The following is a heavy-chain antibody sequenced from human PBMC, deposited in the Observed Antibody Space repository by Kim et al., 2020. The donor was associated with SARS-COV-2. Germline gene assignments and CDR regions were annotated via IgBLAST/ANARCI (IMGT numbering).Heavy chain of an antibody. CDR2: IRSKAYGGTT. CDR1: GFTFGDYA. CDR3: SKPMFCGVIPPDALV. J-gene: IGHJ3*02. D-gene: IGHD2-21*01. Sequence: GGSLRLSCTASGFTFGDYAMSWFRQAPGKGLEWVGFIRSKAYGGTTEYAAHVKGTFSISSANSKLNAHLQINTLKTKAAADCSSSKPMFCGVIPPDALV. V-gene: IGHV3-49*03.